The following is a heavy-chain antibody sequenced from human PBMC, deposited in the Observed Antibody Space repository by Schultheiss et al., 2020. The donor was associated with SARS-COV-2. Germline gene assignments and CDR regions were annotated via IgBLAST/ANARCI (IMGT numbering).Heavy chain of an antibody. CDR3: ARGNMVQKQDDY. CDR1: GGTFSSYA. CDR2: IIPIFGTA. J-gene: IGHJ4*02. D-gene: IGHD3-10*01. Sequence: SVKVSCKASGGTFSSYAISWVRQAPGQGLEWMGGIIPIFGTANYAQKFQGRVTITADESTSTAYMELSSPRSEDTAVYYCARGNMVQKQDDYWGQGTLVTVSS. V-gene: IGHV1-69*13.